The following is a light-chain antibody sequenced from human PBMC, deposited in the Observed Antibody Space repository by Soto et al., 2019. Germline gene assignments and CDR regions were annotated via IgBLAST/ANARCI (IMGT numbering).Light chain of an antibody. CDR3: QQYNNWSPFTWT. CDR2: GAS. J-gene: IGKJ1*01. CDR1: QSVSSN. V-gene: IGKV3-15*01. Sequence: EIVMTQSPATLSVSPGERATLSCRASQSVSSNLAWYQQKPGQAPRLLIYGASTRATGIPARFSGSGSGTEFTLTISSLQSEDFAVYYCQQYNNWSPFTWTFGQGTKVDIK.